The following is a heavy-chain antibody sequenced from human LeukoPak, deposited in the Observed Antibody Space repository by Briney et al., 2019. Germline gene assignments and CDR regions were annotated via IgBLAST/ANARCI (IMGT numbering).Heavy chain of an antibody. CDR1: GLTFRTSA. D-gene: IGHD5-24*01. CDR3: ARGVGYTLVS. CDR2: VSFDGSTE. Sequence: PGGSLRLSCADSGLTFRTSAMHWVRQGPRKGLEWVAVVSFDGSTENYADSVRGRFIISRANSKNTLYLQMSGLRREDTAMYYCARGVGYTLVSWGQGTLVTVSS. J-gene: IGHJ5*02. V-gene: IGHV3-30-3*01.